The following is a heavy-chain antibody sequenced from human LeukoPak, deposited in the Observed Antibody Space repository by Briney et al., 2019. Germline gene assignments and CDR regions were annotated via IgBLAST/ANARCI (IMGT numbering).Heavy chain of an antibody. Sequence: ASVKVCCKISGYTLTDVYMHWVRQAPGKGLEWMGGFDPEGGETIYAQKFQGRVTMTEDPSADTAYMELRSLSSEDTAVYYCGIGRKFDWLLCDHWGQGTLVTVSS. J-gene: IGHJ4*02. V-gene: IGHV1-24*01. CDR1: GYTLTDVY. D-gene: IGHD3-9*01. CDR2: FDPEGGET. CDR3: GIGRKFDWLLCDH.